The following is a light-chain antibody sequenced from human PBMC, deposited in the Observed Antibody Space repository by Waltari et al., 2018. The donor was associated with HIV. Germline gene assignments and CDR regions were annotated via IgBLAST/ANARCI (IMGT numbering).Light chain of an antibody. Sequence: QSALTPPPSASGSPEQSVPLSCTGTRSDIGNYAYVSWYPQPPGKAPKLLIYEVDKRPSGVPDRFAGSKSGDTASLTVSGLQAEDEADYYCASYGGRNNRVLFGGGTRLTVL. CDR2: EVD. V-gene: IGLV2-8*01. J-gene: IGLJ2*01. CDR3: ASYGGRNNRVL. CDR1: RSDIGNYAY.